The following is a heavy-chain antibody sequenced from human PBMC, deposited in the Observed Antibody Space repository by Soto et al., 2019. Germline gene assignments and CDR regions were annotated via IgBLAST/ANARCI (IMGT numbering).Heavy chain of an antibody. CDR2: ISAYNGNT. CDR1: GYTFTSYG. CDR3: ARDMGGWFLEWFKPHQGGMQV. V-gene: IGHV1-18*04. Sequence: ASVKVSCKASGYTFTSYGISWVRQAPGRGLEWMGWISAYNGNTNYAQKLQGRVTMTTDTSTSTAYMELRSLRSDDTAVYYCARDMGGWFLEWFKPHQGGMQVWGQGTTVKVS. J-gene: IGHJ6*01. D-gene: IGHD3-3*01.